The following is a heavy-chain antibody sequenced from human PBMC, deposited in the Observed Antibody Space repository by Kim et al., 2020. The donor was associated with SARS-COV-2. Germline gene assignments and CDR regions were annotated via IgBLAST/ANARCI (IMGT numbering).Heavy chain of an antibody. CDR1: GFTFSSYA. CDR2: ISYDGSNK. V-gene: IGHV3-30-3*01. Sequence: GGSLRLSCAASGFTFSSYAMHWVRQAPGKGLEWVAVISYDGSNKYYADSVKGRFTISRDNSKNTLYLQMNSLRAEDTAVYYCARDHYDFVGRWFDPWGQGTLVTVSS. J-gene: IGHJ5*02. CDR3: ARDHYDFVGRWFDP. D-gene: IGHD3-3*01.